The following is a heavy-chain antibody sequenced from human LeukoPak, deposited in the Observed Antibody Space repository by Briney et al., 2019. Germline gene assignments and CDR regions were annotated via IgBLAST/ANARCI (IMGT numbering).Heavy chain of an antibody. CDR1: GYTFTSYG. CDR2: ISAYNGKT. CDR3: ARALGYCTNGVCHNYGSRWDWFDP. D-gene: IGHD2-8*01. V-gene: IGHV1-18*01. Sequence: ASVKVSCKASGYTFTSYGISWVRQAPGQGLEWMGWISAYNGKTNYAQKLQGRVTMTTDTSTSTAYMELRSLRSDDTAVYYCARALGYCTNGVCHNYGSRWDWFDPWGQGTLVTVSS. J-gene: IGHJ5*02.